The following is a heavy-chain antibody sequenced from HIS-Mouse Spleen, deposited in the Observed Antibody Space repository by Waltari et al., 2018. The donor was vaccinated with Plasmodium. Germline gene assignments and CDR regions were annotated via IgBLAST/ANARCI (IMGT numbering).Heavy chain of an antibody. CDR3: ARDLRLGALPWYFDL. J-gene: IGHJ2*01. D-gene: IGHD6-25*01. V-gene: IGHV4-39*07. CDR1: GGSISSSSYY. Sequence: QLQLQESGPGLVKPSETLSLTCTVPGGSISSSSYYWGWIRQPPGNGLEWIGVIDYSGRTIYNPALKSRVTRSVATSKNQFSRKLSSVTAADTAVYYCARDLRLGALPWYFDLWGRGTLVTVSS. CDR2: IDYSGRT.